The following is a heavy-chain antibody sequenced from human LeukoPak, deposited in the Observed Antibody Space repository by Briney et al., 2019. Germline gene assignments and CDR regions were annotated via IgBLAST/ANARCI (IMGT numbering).Heavy chain of an antibody. J-gene: IGHJ3*02. CDR3: ATVYDSSYAFDI. D-gene: IGHD3-22*01. Sequence: ASVKVSCKVSGYTLTELSMHWVRQAPGKGLEWMGGFDPEDGETIYAQKFQGRVTMTGDTSTDTAYMELSSLRSEDTAVYYCATVYDSSYAFDIWGQGTMVTVSS. CDR1: GYTLTELS. V-gene: IGHV1-24*01. CDR2: FDPEDGET.